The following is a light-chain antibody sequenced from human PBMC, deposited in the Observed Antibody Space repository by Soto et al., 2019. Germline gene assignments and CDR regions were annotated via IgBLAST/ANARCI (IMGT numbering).Light chain of an antibody. CDR2: GVS. Sequence: EIVLTQSPGTLSLSPGERATLSCRASQSADGRFLAWYQHKPGQAPRLLIYGVSSRATGIPDRFSGSGSGTDVTLTITRLEPEDSDVYYCQRPGTFGPGTRLEIK. V-gene: IGKV3-20*01. CDR3: QRPGT. J-gene: IGKJ3*01. CDR1: QSADGRF.